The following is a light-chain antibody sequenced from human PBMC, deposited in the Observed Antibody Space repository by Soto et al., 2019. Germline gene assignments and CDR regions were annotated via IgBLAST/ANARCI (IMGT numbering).Light chain of an antibody. CDR3: GSYKSSIPLYWV. V-gene: IGLV2-14*01. Sequence: QSALTQPASVSGSPGQSITISCTGTSSDVGGYSYVSWYQQHPGKAPKLMIYEVNNRPSGVSNRFSGSKSGNTASLTISGLQAEDEAHYYCGSYKSSIPLYWVFGGGTQLTVL. J-gene: IGLJ3*02. CDR2: EVN. CDR1: SSDVGGYSY.